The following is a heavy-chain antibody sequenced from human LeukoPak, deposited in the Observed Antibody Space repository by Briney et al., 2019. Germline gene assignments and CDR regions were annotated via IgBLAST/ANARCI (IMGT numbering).Heavy chain of an antibody. V-gene: IGHV1-46*01. CDR3: AIGYCRGGSCDDEPGDAFDI. CDR1: GYTFTCYY. CDR2: IYPSGGST. D-gene: IGHD2-15*01. J-gene: IGHJ3*02. Sequence: ASVKVSCKASGYTFTCYYMHWVRQAPGQGPEWMGIIYPSGGSTTYAQKFQGRVTMTRDMSTSTVYMEMRRLRAEDTAVYYCAIGYCRGGSCDDEPGDAFDIWGQGTVVAVSS.